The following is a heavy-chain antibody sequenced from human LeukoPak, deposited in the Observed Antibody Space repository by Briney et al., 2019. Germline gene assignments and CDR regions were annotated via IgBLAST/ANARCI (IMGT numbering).Heavy chain of an antibody. V-gene: IGHV3-48*03. CDR2: ISSSGSTI. D-gene: IGHD5-18*01. Sequence: PGGSLRLSCAASGFTFSSYEMNWVRQAPGKGLEGVSYISSSGSTIYYADSVKGRFTISRDNAKNSLYLQMNSLRAEDTAVYYCARGYVDTAVDAFDIWGQGTMVTVSS. CDR1: GFTFSSYE. CDR3: ARGYVDTAVDAFDI. J-gene: IGHJ3*02.